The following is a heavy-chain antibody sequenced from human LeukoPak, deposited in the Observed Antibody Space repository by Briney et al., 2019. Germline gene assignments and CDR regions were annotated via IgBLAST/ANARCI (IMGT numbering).Heavy chain of an antibody. D-gene: IGHD3-10*01. CDR2: IGSSGSTI. CDR3: AKTSGSYYKVLDY. V-gene: IGHV3-11*01. J-gene: IGHJ4*02. CDR1: GFTFSDYY. Sequence: GGSLRLSCAASGFTFSDYYMSWIRQAPGKGLEWVSYIGSSGSTIYYADSVKGRFTISRDNSKNSLYLQMNSLGAEDTALYYCAKTSGSYYKVLDYWGQGTLVTVSS.